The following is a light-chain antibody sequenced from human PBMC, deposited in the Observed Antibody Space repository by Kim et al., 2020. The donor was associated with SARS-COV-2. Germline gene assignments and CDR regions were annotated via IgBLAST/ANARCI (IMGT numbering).Light chain of an antibody. J-gene: IGLJ2*01. CDR3: QVWDSSSDPVV. CDR2: YDS. CDR1: NIGSKS. V-gene: IGLV3-21*04. Sequence: SYELTQPPSVSVAPGKTARITCGGNNIGSKSVHWYQQKPGQAPVLVIYYDSDRPSGIPERFSGSNSGNTATLTISRVEAGDEADYYCQVWDSSSDPVVFGGGTKVNVL.